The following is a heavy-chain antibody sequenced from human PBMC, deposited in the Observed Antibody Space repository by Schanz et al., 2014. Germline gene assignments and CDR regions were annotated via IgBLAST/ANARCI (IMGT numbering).Heavy chain of an antibody. J-gene: IGHJ4*01. CDR2: MKRDGREK. Sequence: EVHLVESGGGLVQPGGSLRLSCEASGFTFTPDWLSWVRQAPGKGLEWVAMMKRDGREKYSLHSVKGRFTISRDTAKNSLFLQMNSLRDDDTAVYYCARDDAWAFDYWGHGTLVTVSS. CDR1: GFTFTPDW. CDR3: ARDDAWAFDY. D-gene: IGHD7-27*01. V-gene: IGHV3-7*01.